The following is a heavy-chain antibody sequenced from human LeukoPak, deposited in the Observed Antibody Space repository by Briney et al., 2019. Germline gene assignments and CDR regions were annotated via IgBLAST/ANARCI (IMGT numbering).Heavy chain of an antibody. CDR2: MSPNSGNT. V-gene: IGHV1-8*01. J-gene: IGHJ4*02. D-gene: IGHD2-15*01. Sequence: ASVKVSCKASGYTFTSYDINWVRQATGQGLEWMGWMSPNSGNTGYAQKFQGRVTITRNTSISTAYMELSSLRSEDTAVYYCARSGGSGLMFDYWGQGTLVTVSS. CDR3: ARSGGSGLMFDY. CDR1: GYTFTSYD.